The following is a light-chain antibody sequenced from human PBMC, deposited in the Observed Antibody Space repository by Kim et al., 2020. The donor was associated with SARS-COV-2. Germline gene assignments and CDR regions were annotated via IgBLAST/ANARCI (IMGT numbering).Light chain of an antibody. CDR3: NSWDSSGDHL. CDR1: SLRNYY. CDR2: NKK. J-gene: IGLJ2*01. Sequence: VALGQTVRITCQGDSLRNYYINWYQQKPGQAPVLVIYNKKDRPSGIPDRFAGSNSGNTASLTITGTQAEDEADYYCNSWDSSGDHLFGGGTQLTVL. V-gene: IGLV3-19*01.